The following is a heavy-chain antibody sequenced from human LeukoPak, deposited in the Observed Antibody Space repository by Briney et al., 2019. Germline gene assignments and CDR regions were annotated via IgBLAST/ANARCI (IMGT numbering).Heavy chain of an antibody. CDR1: GGSISSYY. J-gene: IGHJ4*02. Sequence: PSETLSLTCTVSGGSISSYYWSWIREPPGKGLEWIGYIYASGSTNYNPSLKSRVTISVDTSKNQFSLKLSSVTAADTAVYYCARLISYCSSTSCYTNFDYWGQGTLVTVSS. CDR3: ARLISYCSSTSCYTNFDY. CDR2: IYASGST. D-gene: IGHD2-2*02. V-gene: IGHV4-4*09.